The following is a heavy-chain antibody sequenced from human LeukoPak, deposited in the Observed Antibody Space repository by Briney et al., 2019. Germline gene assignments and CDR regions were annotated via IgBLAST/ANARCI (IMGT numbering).Heavy chain of an antibody. D-gene: IGHD3-10*01. J-gene: IGHJ3*02. CDR2: FDSEDGET. CDR3: ATVRVGRQNYYRRGAFDI. V-gene: IGHV1-24*01. CDR1: VGTFSIFA. Sequence: ASVKVSCKASVGTFSIFAISSERQAPGKGHEWMGVFDSEDGETIYAQKFQGRVTMTEDTSTDTAYMELSSLRSEDTAVYYCATVRVGRQNYYRRGAFDIWGQGTMVTVSS.